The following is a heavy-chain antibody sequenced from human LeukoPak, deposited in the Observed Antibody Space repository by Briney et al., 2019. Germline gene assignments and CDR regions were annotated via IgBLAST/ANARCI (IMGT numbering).Heavy chain of an antibody. CDR3: VRAVISFGAAVAKGFDC. V-gene: IGHV4-59*01. J-gene: IGHJ4*02. CDR1: GGSFSTYY. D-gene: IGHD3-16*01. Sequence: SQTLSLTCTVSGGSFSTYYWSWIRQPPGKGLEWIGYIYYSGSTDYNPSLKSRVTMSLDTSKNQFSLKLRSVTAADTAVYYCVRAVISFGAAVAKGFDCWGQGTLVTVSS. CDR2: IYYSGST.